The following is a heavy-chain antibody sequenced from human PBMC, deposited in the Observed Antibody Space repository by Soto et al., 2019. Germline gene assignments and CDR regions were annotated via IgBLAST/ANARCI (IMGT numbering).Heavy chain of an antibody. V-gene: IGHV1-69*05. CDR3: ARDLIWLPLYYYYGMDV. D-gene: IGHD5-18*01. CDR1: GGTFSSYA. Sequence: QVQLVQSGAEVKKPGSSVKVSCKASGGTFSSYAISWVRQAPGQGLEWMGGIIPIFGTANYAQKFQGRVTITXXDXTXXAYMELSSLRSEDTAVYYCARDLIWLPLYYYYGMDVWGQGTTVTVSS. J-gene: IGHJ6*02. CDR2: IIPIFGTA.